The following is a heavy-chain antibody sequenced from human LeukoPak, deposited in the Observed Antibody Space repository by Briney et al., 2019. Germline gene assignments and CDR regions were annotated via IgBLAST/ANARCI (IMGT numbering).Heavy chain of an antibody. J-gene: IGHJ4*02. CDR2: INPSRGNT. CDR1: GYAFTSYY. D-gene: IGHD3-10*01. CDR3: AREKEGTFNFDY. Sequence: ASVKVSCKASGYAFTSYYIHWVRQAPGEGLEWLGEINPSRGNTDYAQKFRGRVTMTRDTSTSTVYMDLSSLRSDDTAVYYCAREKEGTFNFDYWGQGTLVTVSS. V-gene: IGHV1-46*01.